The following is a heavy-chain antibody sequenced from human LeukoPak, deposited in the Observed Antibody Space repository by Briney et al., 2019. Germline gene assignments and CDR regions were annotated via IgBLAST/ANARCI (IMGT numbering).Heavy chain of an antibody. J-gene: IGHJ4*02. D-gene: IGHD6-19*01. CDR1: GYTFSSYD. CDR2: MNPNNSNT. Sequence: ASVKVSCKASGYTFSSYDINWVRQVTGQGLEWVGWMNPNNSNTSYAQKFQGRVTMTRNTSISTAYMELSSLTSEDTAVYYCARRVAGVDCWGQGTLGTVSS. V-gene: IGHV1-8*01. CDR3: ARRVAGVDC.